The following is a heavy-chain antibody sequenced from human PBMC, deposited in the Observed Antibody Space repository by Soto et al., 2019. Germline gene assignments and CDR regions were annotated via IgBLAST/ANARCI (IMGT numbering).Heavy chain of an antibody. CDR1: GGSISSYY. D-gene: IGHD3-22*01. CDR2: IYYSGST. CDR3: ARFHYDSSGYYGYYYGMDV. Sequence: SETLSLTCTVSGGSISSYYWSWIRQPPGKGLEWIGYIYYSGSTNYNPSLKSRVTISVDTSKNQFSLKLSSVTAADTAVYYCARFHYDSSGYYGYYYGMDVWGQGTTVTVSS. J-gene: IGHJ6*02. V-gene: IGHV4-59*01.